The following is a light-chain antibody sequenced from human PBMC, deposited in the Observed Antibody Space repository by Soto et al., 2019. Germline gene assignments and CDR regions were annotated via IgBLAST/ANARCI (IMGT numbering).Light chain of an antibody. CDR2: RNN. CDR1: SSNIGSNC. Sequence: QSVLTQPPSASGTPGQRVTISCSGSSSNIGSNCVYWYQQLPGTAPKLLIYRNNQRPSGVPDRCSGSKSGTSASLAISGLRSEDEADYYCAAWDDSLSGVVFGGGTKLTVL. J-gene: IGLJ2*01. V-gene: IGLV1-47*01. CDR3: AAWDDSLSGVV.